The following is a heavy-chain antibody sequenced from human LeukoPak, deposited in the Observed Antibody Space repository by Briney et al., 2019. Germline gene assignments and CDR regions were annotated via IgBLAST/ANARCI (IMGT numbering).Heavy chain of an antibody. V-gene: IGHV3-7*01. Sequence: DSVKGRSTISRDNAKNSLFLQMNTLRAEDTAVYYCARDLSVAGFDFWGQGTMVTVSS. D-gene: IGHD6-19*01. J-gene: IGHJ3*01. CDR3: ARDLSVAGFDF.